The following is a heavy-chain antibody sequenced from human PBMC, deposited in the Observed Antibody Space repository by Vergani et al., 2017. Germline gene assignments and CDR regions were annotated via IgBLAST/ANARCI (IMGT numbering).Heavy chain of an antibody. CDR3: ARSLITFGGVIVEYYYYGMDV. D-gene: IGHD3-16*02. Sequence: EVQLVESGGGLVQPGGSLRLSCAASGFTFSSYAMHWVRQAPGKGLEYVSAISSNGGSTYYANSVKGRFTISRDNSKNTLYLQMGSLRAEDMAVYYCARSLITFGGVIVEYYYYGMDVWGQGTTVTVSS. CDR2: ISSNGGST. V-gene: IGHV3-64*01. J-gene: IGHJ6*02. CDR1: GFTFSSYA.